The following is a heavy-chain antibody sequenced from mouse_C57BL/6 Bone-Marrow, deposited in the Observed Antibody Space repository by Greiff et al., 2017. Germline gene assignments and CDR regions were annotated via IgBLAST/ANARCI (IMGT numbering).Heavy chain of an antibody. V-gene: IGHV1-50*01. CDR3: ARGGVITRD. D-gene: IGHD1-1*01. J-gene: IGHJ3*01. CDR2: IDPSDSYT. Sequence: QVQLQQPGAELVKPGASVKLSCKASGYTFTSYWMQWVKQRPGQGLEWIGEIDPSDSYTNYNQKFKGKATLTVDTSSSTAYMQLSGLTSEYSAVYYCARGGVITRDWGQGTLVTVSA. CDR1: GYTFTSYW.